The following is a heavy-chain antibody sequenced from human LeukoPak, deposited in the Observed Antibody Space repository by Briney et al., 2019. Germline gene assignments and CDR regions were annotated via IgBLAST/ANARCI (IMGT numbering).Heavy chain of an antibody. Sequence: GASVKVSCKASGYTFTSYDINWVRQAAGQGLEWMGWMNPNSGNTGYAQKFQGRVTMTRNPSISTAYMELSSLRSEDTAVYYCARAVADMDYFDYWGQGTLVTVSS. D-gene: IGHD6-19*01. CDR2: MNPNSGNT. CDR1: GYTFTSYD. V-gene: IGHV1-8*01. J-gene: IGHJ4*02. CDR3: ARAVADMDYFDY.